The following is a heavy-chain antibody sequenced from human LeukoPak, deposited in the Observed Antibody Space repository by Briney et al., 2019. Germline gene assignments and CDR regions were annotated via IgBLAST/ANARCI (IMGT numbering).Heavy chain of an antibody. J-gene: IGHJ4*02. Sequence: GGSLRLSCAASGFTFSSYEMNWVRQAPGKGLEWVSIIYSGGTTYYADSVKGRFTISRDNSKNTLYLQMNSLRAEDTAVYYCTSGRQWLAFDYWGQGTLVTVSS. CDR3: TSGRQWLAFDY. D-gene: IGHD6-19*01. V-gene: IGHV3-66*01. CDR1: GFTFSSYE. CDR2: IYSGGTT.